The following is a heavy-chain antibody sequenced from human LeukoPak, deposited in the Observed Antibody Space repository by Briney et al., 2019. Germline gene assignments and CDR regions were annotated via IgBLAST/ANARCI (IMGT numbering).Heavy chain of an antibody. CDR3: ARGSPSSTIYYYMDV. V-gene: IGHV4-4*07. Sequence: PSETLSLICTVSGDSFSRYFWSWIRQTPGKRLDWIGRIYDNGSGKYNPSLKSRVTISLDKSNNQFSLNLTSVTAADTAVYFCARGSPSSTIYYYMDVWGKGTTVTVSS. CDR1: GDSFSRYF. CDR2: IYDNGSG. D-gene: IGHD5-24*01. J-gene: IGHJ6*03.